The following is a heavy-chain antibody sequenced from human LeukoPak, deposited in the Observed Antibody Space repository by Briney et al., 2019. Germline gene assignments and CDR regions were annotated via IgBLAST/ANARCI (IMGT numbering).Heavy chain of an antibody. V-gene: IGHV1-18*01. D-gene: IGHD3-3*01. Sequence: GASVKVSCKASGHAFSNFGFSWVRQAPGQGLEWMGWISAYNGNRNYAENFQGRVTMTTDTSTSTAYMELRSLRSDDTAVYYCARGLNYDFWSGYYVEGYFDYWGQGTLVTVSS. CDR2: ISAYNGNR. CDR1: GHAFSNFG. CDR3: ARGLNYDFWSGYYVEGYFDY. J-gene: IGHJ4*02.